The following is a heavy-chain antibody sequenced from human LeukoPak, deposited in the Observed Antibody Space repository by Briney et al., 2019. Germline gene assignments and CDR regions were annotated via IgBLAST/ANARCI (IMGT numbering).Heavy chain of an antibody. CDR1: GFTVSSNY. J-gene: IGHJ4*02. D-gene: IGHD2-2*01. V-gene: IGHV3-53*01. Sequence: GGSLRLSCAASGFTVSSNYMSWVRQAPGKGLEWVSVVYSGGSTYYADSVKGRFTIPRDNSKNTLYLQMNSLRAEDTAVYYCASTYCSSTSCLSPSFDYWGRGTLVTVSS. CDR2: VYSGGST. CDR3: ASTYCSSTSCLSPSFDY.